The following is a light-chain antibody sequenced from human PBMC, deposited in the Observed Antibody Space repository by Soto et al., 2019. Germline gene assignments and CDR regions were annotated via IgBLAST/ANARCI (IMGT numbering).Light chain of an antibody. CDR3: QQSYSTPYT. Sequence: DIQMTQSPSSLSACVGDRVTITCRTSQSISSYVNWYQQKPGKAPKFLIYAASSLQSGVPSRFSGSGSGTDFTLTISSLQPEDFATYYCQQSYSTPYTFGQGTKLEIK. V-gene: IGKV1-39*01. J-gene: IGKJ2*01. CDR2: AAS. CDR1: QSISSY.